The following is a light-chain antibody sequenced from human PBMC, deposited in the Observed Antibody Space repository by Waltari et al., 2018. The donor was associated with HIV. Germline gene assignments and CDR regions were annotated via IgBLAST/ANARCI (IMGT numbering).Light chain of an antibody. CDR1: SSDVGGYNY. V-gene: IGLV2-14*01. Sequence: QSALTQPASVSGSPGQSITFSCTGTSSDVGGYNYVSWYQQHPGKAPKLMIYEVSNRPSGVSNRFSGSKSGNTASLTISGLQAEDDADYYCSSYTSSSTPVFGGGTKLTVL. J-gene: IGLJ2*01. CDR2: EVS. CDR3: SSYTSSSTPV.